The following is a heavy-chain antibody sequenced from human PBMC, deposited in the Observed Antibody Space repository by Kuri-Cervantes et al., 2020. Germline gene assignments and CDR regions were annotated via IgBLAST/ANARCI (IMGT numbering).Heavy chain of an antibody. CDR1: GFTFSSYA. D-gene: IGHD3-3*01. V-gene: IGHV3-23*01. Sequence: GESLKISCAASGFTFSSYALSWVRQAPGKGLEWVSVISGSGGSTYYADSVKGRFTVSRDNSKKTLYLQMNSLRAEDTVVYYCAKGVKIQFVEWLSPFDYWGQGNRVTVSS. J-gene: IGHJ4*02. CDR3: AKGVKIQFVEWLSPFDY. CDR2: ISGSGGST.